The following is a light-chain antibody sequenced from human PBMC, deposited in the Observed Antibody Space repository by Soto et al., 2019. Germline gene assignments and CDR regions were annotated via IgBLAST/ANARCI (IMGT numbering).Light chain of an antibody. CDR1: RSNIGAGYH. CDR3: QSYDSNLSGRI. Sequence: QAVVTQPPSVSGAPGQRVTISCTGSRSNIGAGYHVHWYQQLPGTAPKLLIYDNINRPSGVPDRFSGSKSGTSASLAITGLQAEDEADYYCQSYDSNLSGRIFGGGTKVTVL. CDR2: DNI. J-gene: IGLJ2*01. V-gene: IGLV1-40*01.